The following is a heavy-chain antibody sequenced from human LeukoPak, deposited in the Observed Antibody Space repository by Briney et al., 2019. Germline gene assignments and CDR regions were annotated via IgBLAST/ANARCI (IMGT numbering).Heavy chain of an antibody. CDR3: ARAYNSAYGGQFFDS. CDR1: GYTFTGNN. Sequence: ASVKVSCKASGYTFTGNNIHWVRQAPGQGLECMGWIRPNSGDTNYAQKFRGRVTMTRDTSSSTAYMELSGLRSDDTAVYYCARAYNSAYGGQFFDSRGQGTLVAVSS. D-gene: IGHD5-18*01. J-gene: IGHJ4*02. CDR2: IRPNSGDT. V-gene: IGHV1-2*02.